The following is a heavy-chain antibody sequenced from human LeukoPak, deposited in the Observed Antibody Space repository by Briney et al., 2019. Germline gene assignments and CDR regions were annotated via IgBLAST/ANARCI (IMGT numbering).Heavy chain of an antibody. D-gene: IGHD2-21*02. CDR2: ISYDGSNK. Sequence: GGSLRLSCTASGFTFSSYGIHWVRQAPGKGLEWVAVISYDGSNKFYGDSVKGRFTISRDNSKNTLYLQMNSLRGEDTAVYYCAKGRGVPYEVVTAILDPWGQGTLVTVSS. V-gene: IGHV3-30*18. CDR1: GFTFSSYG. J-gene: IGHJ5*02. CDR3: AKGRGVPYEVVTAILDP.